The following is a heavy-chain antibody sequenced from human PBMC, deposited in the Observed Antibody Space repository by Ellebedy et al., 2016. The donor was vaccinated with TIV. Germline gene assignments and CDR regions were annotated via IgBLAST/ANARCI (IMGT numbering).Heavy chain of an antibody. Sequence: SETLSLTCAVYGGSFSGYYWSWIRQPPGKGLEWIGEINHSGSTNYNPSLKSRVTISVDTSKNQFSLKLNSVTAADTAVYYCARDSKKGWAFDIWGQGTVVTVSS. J-gene: IGHJ3*02. CDR2: INHSGST. D-gene: IGHD6-19*01. CDR3: ARDSKKGWAFDI. CDR1: GGSFSGYY. V-gene: IGHV4-34*01.